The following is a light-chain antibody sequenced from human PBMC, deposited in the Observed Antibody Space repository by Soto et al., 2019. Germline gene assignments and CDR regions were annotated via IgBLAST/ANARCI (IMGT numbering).Light chain of an antibody. Sequence: QSVLTQPASVSGSPGQSITISCTGTSSDVGGYNYVSWYQQHPGNAPKLMIYEVSNRPSGVSNRFSGSKSGNTASLTISGLQAEDEAEYYFISYTSSSTLVFGTGTKLTVL. CDR2: EVS. CDR3: ISYTSSSTLV. J-gene: IGLJ1*01. CDR1: SSDVGGYNY. V-gene: IGLV2-14*01.